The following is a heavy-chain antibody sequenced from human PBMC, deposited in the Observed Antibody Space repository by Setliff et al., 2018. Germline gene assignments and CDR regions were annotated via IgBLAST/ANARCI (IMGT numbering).Heavy chain of an antibody. V-gene: IGHV3-53*01. Sequence: GESLRLSCAASGFVVSNNELSWVRQAPEKGLEWVSVIYASGAANYADSVKGRFTISRDNSKNTLYLQMNSLRAEDTAVYYCAKDRPQGVNGRSLDYWGRGALVTVSS. D-gene: IGHD3-10*01. CDR1: GFVVSNNE. CDR3: AKDRPQGVNGRSLDY. CDR2: IYASGAA. J-gene: IGHJ4*02.